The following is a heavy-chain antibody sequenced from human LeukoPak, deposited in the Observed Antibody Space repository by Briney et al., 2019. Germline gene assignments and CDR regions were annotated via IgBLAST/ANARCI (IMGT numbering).Heavy chain of an antibody. V-gene: IGHV1-2*02. CDR2: INPNSGGT. D-gene: IGHD4-17*01. Sequence: ASVKVSCKASGYTFTGYYMHWVRQAPGQGREWMGWINPNSGGTNYAQKFQGRVTMTRDTSISTAYMELSRLRSDDTAVYYCARGNDYGDYFDYWGQGTLVTVSS. J-gene: IGHJ4*02. CDR3: ARGNDYGDYFDY. CDR1: GYTFTGYY.